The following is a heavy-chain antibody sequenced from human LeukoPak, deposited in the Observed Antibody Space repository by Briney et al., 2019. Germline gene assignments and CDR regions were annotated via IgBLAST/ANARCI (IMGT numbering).Heavy chain of an antibody. CDR3: ARTSGYYFDY. V-gene: IGHV1-2*02. Sequence: ASVKVSCKASGYTFVNYGINWVRQAPGQGLEWMGWINPNSGGTNYAQKFQGRVTMTRDTSISTAYMELSRLRSDDTAVYYCARTSGYYFDYWGQGTLVTVSS. CDR2: INPNSGGT. D-gene: IGHD6-19*01. J-gene: IGHJ4*02. CDR1: GYTFVNYG.